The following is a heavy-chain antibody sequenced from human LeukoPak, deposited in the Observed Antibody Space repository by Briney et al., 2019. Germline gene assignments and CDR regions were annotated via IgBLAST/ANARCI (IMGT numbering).Heavy chain of an antibody. D-gene: IGHD6-19*01. Sequence: GGSLRLSCAASGFTVSSNYMSWVRQAPGKGLEWVPVIYSGGSTYYADSVKGRFTISRDNAKNTLYLQMNSLRAEDTAVYYCARVFSGWPRYWGQGTLVTVSS. V-gene: IGHV3-53*01. CDR2: IYSGGST. CDR3: ARVFSGWPRY. J-gene: IGHJ4*02. CDR1: GFTVSSNY.